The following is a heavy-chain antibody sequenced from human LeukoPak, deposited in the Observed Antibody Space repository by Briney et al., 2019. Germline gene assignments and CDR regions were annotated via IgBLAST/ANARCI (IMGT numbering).Heavy chain of an antibody. CDR3: ASRYCSGGSCYSGVVADY. CDR2: IYHSGST. D-gene: IGHD2-15*01. CDR1: GYSISSGYY. J-gene: IGHJ4*02. V-gene: IGHV4-38-2*02. Sequence: SETLSLTCTVSGYSISSGYYWGWIRQPPGKGLGWIGSIYHSGSTYYNPSLKSRVTISVDTSKNQFSLKLSSVTAADTAVYYCASRYCSGGSCYSGVVADYWGQGTLVTVSS.